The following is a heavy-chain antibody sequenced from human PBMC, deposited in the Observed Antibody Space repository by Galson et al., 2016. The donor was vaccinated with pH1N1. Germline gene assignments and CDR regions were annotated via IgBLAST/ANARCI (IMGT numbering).Heavy chain of an antibody. CDR2: IYYSGST. CDR3: ARRGIGEFLYYFDS. D-gene: IGHD3-10*01. V-gene: IGHV4-39*01. J-gene: IGHJ4*02. Sequence: TLSLTCTVSGGSISSSSYYWDWIRQPPGKGLEWIGSIYYSGSTYYSPSLKSRVTISVDTSKNQFSLKLSSVTAADTAVYYCARRGIGEFLYYFDSWGQGTLVTVSS. CDR1: GGSISSSSYY.